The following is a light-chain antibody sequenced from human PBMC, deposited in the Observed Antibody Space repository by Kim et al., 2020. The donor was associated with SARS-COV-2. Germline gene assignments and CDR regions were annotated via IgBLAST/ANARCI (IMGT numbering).Light chain of an antibody. V-gene: IGLV3-1*01. J-gene: IGLJ2*01. CDR2: EDI. CDR3: QTWDSSTVI. CDR1: NLGNQF. Sequence: SVYPGQKASIKCSGDNLGNQFVSWYQQRPGQSPVLVIYEDIKRPSGIPERFSGSNSGNTATLTISGTQAMDEADYYCQTWDSSTVIFGGGTQLTVL.